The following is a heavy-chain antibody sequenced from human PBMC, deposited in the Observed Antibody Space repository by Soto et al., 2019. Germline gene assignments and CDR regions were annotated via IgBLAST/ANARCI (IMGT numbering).Heavy chain of an antibody. CDR2: IYYSGST. CDR1: GGSISSSSYY. CDR3: ARLGPLYGDYGGGFDY. V-gene: IGHV4-39*01. D-gene: IGHD4-17*01. J-gene: IGHJ4*02. Sequence: SETLSLTCTVSGGSISSSSYYWGWIRQPPGKGLEWIGSIYYSGSTYYNPSLKSRVTISVDTSKNQFSLKLSSVTAADTAVYYCARLGPLYGDYGGGFDYWGQGTLVTAPQ.